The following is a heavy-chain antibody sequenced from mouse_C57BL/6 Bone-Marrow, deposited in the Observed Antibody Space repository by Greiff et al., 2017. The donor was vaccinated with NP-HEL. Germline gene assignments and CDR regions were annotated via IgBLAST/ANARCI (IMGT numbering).Heavy chain of an antibody. V-gene: IGHV1-50*01. CDR2: IDPSDSYT. J-gene: IGHJ1*03. CDR3: ARGGLRRGDWYFDV. Sequence: QVQLQQPGAELVKPGASVKLSCKASGYTFTSYWMQWVKQRPGQGLEWIGEIDPSDSYTNYNQKFKGKATLTVDTSSSTAYMQLSSLTSEDSAVYYCARGGLRRGDWYFDVWGTGTTVTVSS. D-gene: IGHD2-2*01. CDR1: GYTFTSYW.